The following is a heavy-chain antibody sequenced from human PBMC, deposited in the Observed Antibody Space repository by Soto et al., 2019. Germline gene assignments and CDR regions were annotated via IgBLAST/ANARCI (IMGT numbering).Heavy chain of an antibody. Sequence: GGSLRLSCAASGVMFKSYGMSWVRQAPGKGLEWVSGLSGSGDDTYYADSVKGRFTISRDNSKNTLYLQMNSLRAEDTAIYYGENDGYGTSFSCYPKPPNRLDHWGQGTLVTVYS. D-gene: IGHD2-2*03. CDR1: GVMFKSYG. V-gene: IGHV3-23*01. CDR2: LSGSGDDT. J-gene: IGHJ5*02. CDR3: ENDGYGTSFSCYPKPPNRLDH.